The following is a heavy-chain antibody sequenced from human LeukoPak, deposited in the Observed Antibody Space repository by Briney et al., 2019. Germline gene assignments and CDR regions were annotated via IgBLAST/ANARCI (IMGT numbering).Heavy chain of an antibody. Sequence: ASVKVSCKASGYTFLSHGISWVRQAPGRGLEWMGWISAYNGNTDYAQKVQGRVTLTTDTSTNTAYMELRSLTSDDTAVYYCARDSREAVAGRGRWFDPWGQGTLVTVSS. CDR2: ISAYNGNT. J-gene: IGHJ5*02. D-gene: IGHD6-19*01. CDR1: GYTFLSHG. V-gene: IGHV1-18*01. CDR3: ARDSREAVAGRGRWFDP.